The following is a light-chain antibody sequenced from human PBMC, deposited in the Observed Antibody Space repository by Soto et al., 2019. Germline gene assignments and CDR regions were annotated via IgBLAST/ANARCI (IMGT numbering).Light chain of an antibody. J-gene: IGLJ2*01. CDR3: CSNAGDLAL. Sequence: QSVLTQPRSVSGSPGQSVTISCTGTSSDVGGYDFVSWYQQHPGKAPKLMISDVSKRPSGVPDRFSGSKSGNTASLPISGLQAEDEADYYCCSNAGDLALFGGGAKGTV. CDR2: DVS. CDR1: SSDVGGYDF. V-gene: IGLV2-11*01.